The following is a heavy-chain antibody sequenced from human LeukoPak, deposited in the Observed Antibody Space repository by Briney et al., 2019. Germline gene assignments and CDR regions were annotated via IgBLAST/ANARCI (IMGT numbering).Heavy chain of an antibody. Sequence: PSETLSLTCTVSGGSISSSSYYWGWIRQPPGKGLEWIGSIYYSGSTYYNPSLKSRVTISVDTSKNQFSLKLSSVTAADTAVYYCAAHSGGGSGTLDPNAFDIWGQGTMVTVSS. J-gene: IGHJ3*02. V-gene: IGHV4-39*07. D-gene: IGHD3-10*01. CDR2: IYYSGST. CDR1: GGSISSSSYY. CDR3: AAHSGGGSGTLDPNAFDI.